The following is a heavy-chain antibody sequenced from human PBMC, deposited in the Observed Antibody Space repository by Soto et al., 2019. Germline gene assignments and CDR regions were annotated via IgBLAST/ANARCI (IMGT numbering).Heavy chain of an antibody. V-gene: IGHV4-30-4*01. CDR1: GGYINCGDYY. D-gene: IGHD3-3*01. Sequence: SETLSLTCTVSGGYINCGDYYWSWLRQTPGTGLEWIGYVYYSGRTYYNPSLKSRLSMTIDTSKKQFSLKLDSVTAADTAVYHCAREVGSSSIFGVVTNTFDPWGLGTLVTVSS. J-gene: IGHJ5*02. CDR2: VYYSGRT. CDR3: AREVGSSSIFGVVTNTFDP.